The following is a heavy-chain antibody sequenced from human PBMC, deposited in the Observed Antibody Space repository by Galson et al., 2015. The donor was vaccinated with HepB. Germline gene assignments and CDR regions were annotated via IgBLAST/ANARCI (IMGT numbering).Heavy chain of an antibody. V-gene: IGHV4-34*01. CDR3: ARGRIGYYDFWSGPIGSRDYYYGMDV. CDR1: GFTFSDYY. CDR2: INHSGST. D-gene: IGHD3-3*01. J-gene: IGHJ6*02. Sequence: LRLSCAASGFTFSDYYMSWIRQPPGKGLEWIGEINHSGSTNYNPSPKSRVTISVDTSKNQFSLKLSSVTAADTAVYYCARGRIGYYDFWSGPIGSRDYYYGMDVWGQGTTVTVSS.